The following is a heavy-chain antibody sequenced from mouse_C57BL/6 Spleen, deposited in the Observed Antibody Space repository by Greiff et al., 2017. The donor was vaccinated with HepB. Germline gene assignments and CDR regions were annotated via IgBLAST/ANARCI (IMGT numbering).Heavy chain of an antibody. J-gene: IGHJ4*01. V-gene: IGHV1-80*01. CDR3: AISDSNHYYAMDY. CDR2: IYPGDGDT. Sequence: VQLQQSGAELVKPGASVKISCKASGYAFSSYWMNWVKQRPGKGLEWIGQIYPGDGDTNYNGKFKGKATLTADKSSSTASMQLSSLTSEYSVVYFCAISDSNHYYAMDYWGQGTSVTVSS. CDR1: GYAFSSYW. D-gene: IGHD2-5*01.